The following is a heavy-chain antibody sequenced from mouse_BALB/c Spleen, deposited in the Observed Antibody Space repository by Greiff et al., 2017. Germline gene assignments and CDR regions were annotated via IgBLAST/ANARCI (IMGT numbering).Heavy chain of an antibody. V-gene: IGHV1-31*01. CDR3: ARGMDLDYYGSSYAMDY. D-gene: IGHD1-1*01. CDR2: INPYNGAT. J-gene: IGHJ4*01. Sequence: EVQVVESGPELVKPGASVKISCKASGYSFTGYYMHWVKQSHVKSLEWIGRINPYNGATSYNQNFKDKASLTVDKSSSTAYMELHSLTSEDSAVYYCARGMDLDYYGSSYAMDYWGQGTSVTVSS. CDR1: GYSFTGYY.